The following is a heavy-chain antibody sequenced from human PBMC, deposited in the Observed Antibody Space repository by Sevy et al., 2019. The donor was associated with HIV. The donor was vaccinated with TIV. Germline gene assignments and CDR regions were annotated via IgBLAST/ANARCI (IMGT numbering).Heavy chain of an antibody. D-gene: IGHD3-22*01. V-gene: IGHV3-23*01. CDR1: GFTFSNNG. CDR3: AKDLVYDSSGFYSFDY. Sequence: GGSLRLSCVASGFTFSNNGMNWVRQAPGKGLEWVSASSGGSTYYADSVKGRFTISRDNSENTLYLQMNSLRAEDTAVYYCAKDLVYDSSGFYSFDYWGQGTLVTVSS. CDR2: SSGGST. J-gene: IGHJ4*02.